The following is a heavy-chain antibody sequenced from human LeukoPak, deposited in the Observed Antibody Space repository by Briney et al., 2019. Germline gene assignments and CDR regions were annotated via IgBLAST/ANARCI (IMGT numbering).Heavy chain of an antibody. CDR1: GGSFSGYY. Sequence: SETLSLTCAVYGGSFSGYYWSWIRQPPGKGLEWIGEINHSGSTNYNPSLMSRVTISVDTSKNQFSLKLSSVTAADTAVYYCARGSRLAAAGTMPFDYWGQGTLVTVSS. CDR3: ARGSRLAAAGTMPFDY. J-gene: IGHJ4*02. CDR2: INHSGST. D-gene: IGHD6-13*01. V-gene: IGHV4-34*01.